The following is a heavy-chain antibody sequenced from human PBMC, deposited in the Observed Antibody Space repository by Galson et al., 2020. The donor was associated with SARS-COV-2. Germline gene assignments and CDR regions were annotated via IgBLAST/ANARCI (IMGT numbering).Heavy chain of an antibody. CDR3: ATGPGVVTPNWFDP. CDR1: GYTLTELS. CDR2: FDPEDGET. Sequence: ASVKVSCKVSGYTLTELSMHWVRQAPGKGLEWMGGFDPEDGETIYAQKFQGRVTMTEDTSTDTAYMELSSLRSEDTAVYYCATGPGVVTPNWFDPWGQGTLVTVSS. J-gene: IGHJ5*02. V-gene: IGHV1-24*01. D-gene: IGHD2-21*02.